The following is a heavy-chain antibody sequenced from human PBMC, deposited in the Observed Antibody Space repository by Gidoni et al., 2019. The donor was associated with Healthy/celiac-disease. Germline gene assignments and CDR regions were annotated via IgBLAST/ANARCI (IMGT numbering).Heavy chain of an antibody. CDR1: GFTFSSYS. CDR2: ISSSSSYI. Sequence: EVQLVESGGGLVKPGGSLRLSCAASGFTFSSYSMNWVRQAPGKGLEWVSSISSSSSYIYYADSVKGRFTIPRDNAKNSLYLQMNSLRAEDTAVYYCARGNDYGDNFDYWGQGTLVTVSS. CDR3: ARGNDYGDNFDY. V-gene: IGHV3-21*01. D-gene: IGHD4-17*01. J-gene: IGHJ4*02.